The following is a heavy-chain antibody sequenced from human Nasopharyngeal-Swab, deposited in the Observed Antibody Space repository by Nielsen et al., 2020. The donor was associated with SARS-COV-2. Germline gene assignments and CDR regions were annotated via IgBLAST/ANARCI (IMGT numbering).Heavy chain of an antibody. CDR2: IKPDGSEG. CDR3: ASLLVVGATDIDC. J-gene: IGHJ4*02. Sequence: WIRQPPGEGLEWVASIKPDGSEGYYVDSVKGRFTISRDSAESSLYLQMNSLGAEDTAVYYCASLLVVGATDIDCWGQGTQVTVSS. D-gene: IGHD2-15*01. V-gene: IGHV3-7*03.